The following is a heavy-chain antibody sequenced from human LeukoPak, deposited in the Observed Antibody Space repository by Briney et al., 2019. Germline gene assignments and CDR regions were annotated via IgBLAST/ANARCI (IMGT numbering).Heavy chain of an antibody. D-gene: IGHD1-1*01. J-gene: IGHJ4*02. Sequence: GGTLRLSCAASGFTFSNYWMHWVRQAPGKGLVYVSRINSDGSSANYADSVQGRFTISRDNAKNTLYLAMNSLRADDTAVYYCARPVTGTYAPLEYWGQGTLVTVSS. CDR2: INSDGSSA. V-gene: IGHV3-74*01. CDR3: ARPVTGTYAPLEY. CDR1: GFTFSNYW.